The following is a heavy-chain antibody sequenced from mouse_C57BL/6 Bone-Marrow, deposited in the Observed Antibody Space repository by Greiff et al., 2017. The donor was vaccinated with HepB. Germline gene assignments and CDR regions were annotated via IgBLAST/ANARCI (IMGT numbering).Heavy chain of an antibody. J-gene: IGHJ1*03. V-gene: IGHV2-6*01. CDR1: GFSLTSYG. D-gene: IGHD1-1*01. CDR3: ARDYYGSSRYWYFDV. CDR2: IWGVGST. Sequence: VKLMESGPGLVAPSQSLSITCTVSGFSLTSYGVDWVRQSPGKGLEWLGVIWGVGSTNYNSALKSRLSISKDNSKSQVFLKMNSLQTDDTAMYYCARDYYGSSRYWYFDVWGKGTTVNVSS.